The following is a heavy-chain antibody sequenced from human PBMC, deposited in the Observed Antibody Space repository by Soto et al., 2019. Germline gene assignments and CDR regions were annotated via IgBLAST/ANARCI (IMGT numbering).Heavy chain of an antibody. CDR2: IYPGDSDS. CDR1: GFTFTSYW. CDR3: AKHEGYCSTTTCSNFDY. V-gene: IGHV5-51*01. J-gene: IGHJ4*02. D-gene: IGHD2-2*01. Sequence: GESLKISCKGSGFTFTSYWIAWVRQMPGKCLEWMGIIYPGDSDSSYSPSFQGQVTISADKSINTAYLHWSSLKASDTAIYYCAKHEGYCSTTTCSNFDYWGQGTLVTVSS.